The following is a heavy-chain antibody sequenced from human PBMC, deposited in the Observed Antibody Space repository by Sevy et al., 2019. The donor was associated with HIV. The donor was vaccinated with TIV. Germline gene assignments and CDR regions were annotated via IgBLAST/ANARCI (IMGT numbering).Heavy chain of an antibody. J-gene: IGHJ4*02. V-gene: IGHV3-30*18. Sequence: GGSLRLSCAASGFTFSSVGMHWVRQAPGKGPEWVALISHDGRDKSYADSVKGRFTISRDNSRNTLYLQMNSLGGEDTAVYFCAKDRRGYSPFEYWGQGTLVTVSS. CDR2: ISHDGRDK. CDR1: GFTFSSVG. D-gene: IGHD2-15*01. CDR3: AKDRRGYSPFEY.